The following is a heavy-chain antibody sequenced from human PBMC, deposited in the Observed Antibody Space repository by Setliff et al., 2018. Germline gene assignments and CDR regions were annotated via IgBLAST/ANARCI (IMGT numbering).Heavy chain of an antibody. J-gene: IGHJ6*02. V-gene: IGHV3-48*04. CDR1: GFSLNSFR. CDR2: ISGDGTTI. Sequence: GFSLNSFRMSWARQAPGKGLEWISKISGDGTTIYNADSVRGRFTISRDNAENSLYLQMNSLRAEDTALYYCARDGVFYAMDVWGQGTTVTVSS. D-gene: IGHD2-2*01. CDR3: ARDGVFYAMDV.